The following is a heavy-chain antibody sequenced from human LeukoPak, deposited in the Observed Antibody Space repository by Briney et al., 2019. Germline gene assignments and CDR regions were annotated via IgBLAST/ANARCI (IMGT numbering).Heavy chain of an antibody. D-gene: IGHD6-19*01. CDR1: GFTFSSYA. V-gene: IGHV3-23*01. CDR3: ARGWALAGNPNWFDP. CDR2: ISWNSGSI. Sequence: GGSLRLSCAASGFTFSSYAMSWVRQAPGKGLEWVSGISWNSGSIGYADSVKGRFTISRDNSKNTLYLQMNSLRAEDTAVYYCARGWALAGNPNWFDPWGQGTLVTVSS. J-gene: IGHJ5*02.